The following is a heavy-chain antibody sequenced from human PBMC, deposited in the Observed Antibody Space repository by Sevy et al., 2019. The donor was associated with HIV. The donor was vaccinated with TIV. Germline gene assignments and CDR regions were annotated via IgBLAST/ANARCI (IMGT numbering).Heavy chain of an antibody. V-gene: IGHV3-7*01. J-gene: IGHJ4*02. CDR3: ARAPVIYDYDWGSYRSYYFDY. CDR2: IKQDGSEK. D-gene: IGHD3-16*02. Sequence: GGSLRLSCAASGFTFSSYWMSWVRQAPGKGLEWVANIKQDGSEKYYVDSVKGRFTISRDNAKNSLYLQMNSLRAEDTAVYYCARAPVIYDYDWGSYRSYYFDYWGQGTLVTVSS. CDR1: GFTFSSYW.